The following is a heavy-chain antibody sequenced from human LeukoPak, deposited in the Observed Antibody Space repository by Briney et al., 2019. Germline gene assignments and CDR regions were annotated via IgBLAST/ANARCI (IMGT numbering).Heavy chain of an antibody. CDR3: AGRYYYDSSGYYHYYYGMDV. D-gene: IGHD3-22*01. V-gene: IGHV4-34*01. CDR2: INHSGST. Sequence: SETLSLTCAVYGGSFSGYYWSWIRQPPGKGLEWIGEINHSGSTNYNPSPKSRVTISVDTSKNQFSLKLSSVTAADTAVYYCAGRYYYDSSGYYHYYYGMDVWGQGTTVTVSS. J-gene: IGHJ6*02. CDR1: GGSFSGYY.